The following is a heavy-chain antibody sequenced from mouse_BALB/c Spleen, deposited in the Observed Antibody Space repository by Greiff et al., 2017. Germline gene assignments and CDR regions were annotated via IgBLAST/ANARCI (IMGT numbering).Heavy chain of an antibody. V-gene: IGHV1-69*02. CDR2: IDPSDSYT. J-gene: IGHJ1*01. CDR1: GYTFTSYW. Sequence: QVQLQQPGAELVKPGASVKLSCKASGYTFTSYWMHWVKQRPGQGLEWIGEIDPSDSYTNYNQKFKGKATLTVDKSSSTAYLQLSSLTSEDSAVYYCARRADHWYFDVWGAGTTVTVAS. CDR3: ARRADHWYFDV.